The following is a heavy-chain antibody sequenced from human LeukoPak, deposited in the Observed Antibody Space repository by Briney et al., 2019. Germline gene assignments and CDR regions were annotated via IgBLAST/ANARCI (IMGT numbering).Heavy chain of an antibody. Sequence: GGSLRLSCGGSGFTFSSYAMSWVRQAPGKGLEWVSAISGSGTDTFYANSVKGRFTISRDNPKNTLYLQMNSLRAEDTAVYYCAKGGGSSCYSPSDYWGQGTPVTVSS. J-gene: IGHJ4*02. CDR3: AKGGGSSCYSPSDY. V-gene: IGHV3-23*01. CDR2: ISGSGTDT. CDR1: GFTFSSYA. D-gene: IGHD2-15*01.